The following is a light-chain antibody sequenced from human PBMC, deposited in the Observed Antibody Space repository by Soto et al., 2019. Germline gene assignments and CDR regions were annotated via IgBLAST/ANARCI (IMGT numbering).Light chain of an antibody. Sequence: EMVVTQSPDTLSLSPGERVTLFCRASQSVSDNYLAWYQQKPGQAPRLLIYGASNRATGIPDRFTGAGSGTDFTLTNSRLEPEDFAVYYCQQYDSSPYTFGQGTKLEIK. CDR2: GAS. J-gene: IGKJ2*01. CDR1: QSVSDNY. CDR3: QQYDSSPYT. V-gene: IGKV3-20*01.